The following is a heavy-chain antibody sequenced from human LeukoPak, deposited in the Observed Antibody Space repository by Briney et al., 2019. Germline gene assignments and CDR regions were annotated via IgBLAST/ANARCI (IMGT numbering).Heavy chain of an antibody. CDR1: GFTFSSYW. J-gene: IGHJ4*02. CDR3: ARDRGPRTGFMVREAYDY. V-gene: IGHV3-7*01. CDR2: IKQDGSEE. Sequence: GGSLRLSCAASGFTFSSYWMSWVRQAPGKGLEWVANIKQDGSEEYYVDSVKGRFTISRDNAKNSLYLQMNSLRAEDTAVYYCARDRGPRTGFMVREAYDYWGQGTLVTVSS. D-gene: IGHD3-10*01.